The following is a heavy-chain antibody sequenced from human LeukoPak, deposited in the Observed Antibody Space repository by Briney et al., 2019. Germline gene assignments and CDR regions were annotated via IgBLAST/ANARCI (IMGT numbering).Heavy chain of an antibody. CDR2: ISYDGSNK. CDR3: ARDLRHSSTDY. V-gene: IGHV3-30*04. CDR1: GFTFSSYA. D-gene: IGHD6-19*01. J-gene: IGHJ4*02. Sequence: GRSLRLSCAASGFTFSSYAMHWVRQAPGKGLEWVAVISYDGSNKYYADSVKGRFTISRDNSKSTLYLQMNSLRAEDTAVYYCARDLRHSSTDYWGQGTLDTVSS.